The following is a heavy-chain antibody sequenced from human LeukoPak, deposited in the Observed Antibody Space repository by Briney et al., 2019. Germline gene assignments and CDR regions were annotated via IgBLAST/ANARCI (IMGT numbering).Heavy chain of an antibody. CDR1: GGTFRKNG. V-gene: IGHV1-69*05. CDR3: AGGGVTVFHFYMDV. J-gene: IGHJ6*03. CDR2: IIPMFGKT. D-gene: IGHD3-3*01. Sequence: ASVKVSCKASGGTFRKNGMSWVRQAPGQGLEWMGGIIPMFGKTNYAQKFQGRVTMTTDESTGTAYMELSKLRSEDTAVYYCAGGGVTVFHFYMDVWGKGTTVTVSS.